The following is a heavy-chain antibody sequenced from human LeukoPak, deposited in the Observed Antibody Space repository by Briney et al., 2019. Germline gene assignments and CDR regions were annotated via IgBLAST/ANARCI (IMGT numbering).Heavy chain of an antibody. V-gene: IGHV3-7*03. J-gene: IGHJ4*02. D-gene: IGHD2-2*01. CDR1: GFTISNYW. CDR2: INEDGSTT. CDR3: ARNPAKVVPAVY. Sequence: PGGSLRLSCATSGFTISNYWMSWVRQAPGKGLEWVANINEDGSTTYYVDSVKGRFTISRDNAKNSLYLQMNSLRAEDTAFYYCARNPAKVVPAVYWGQGTLVTVSS.